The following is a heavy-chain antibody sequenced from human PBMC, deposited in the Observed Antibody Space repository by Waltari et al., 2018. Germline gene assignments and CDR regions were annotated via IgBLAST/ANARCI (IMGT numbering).Heavy chain of an antibody. J-gene: IGHJ3*02. CDR2: FDPEDGET. CDR3: ETVGSPTRACDI. D-gene: IGHD2-15*01. CDR1: GYTLTELS. Sequence: QVQLVQSGAEVKKPGASVKVSCKVSGYTLTELSMPWVRQAPGKGLEWMGGFDPEDGETIHAPKFQGRVTRTEDTPTDTAYMELSSLRSEDTAVYCWETVGSPTRACDIWGQGTMVTVSS. V-gene: IGHV1-24*01.